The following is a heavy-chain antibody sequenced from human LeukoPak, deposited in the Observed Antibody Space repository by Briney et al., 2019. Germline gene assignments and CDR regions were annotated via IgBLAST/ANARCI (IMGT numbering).Heavy chain of an antibody. Sequence: PGGSLRLSCAASGFPFSNSGMHWVRQTPGQGLEWVAFLRYDASSKFYTDSVKGRFTISRDNSKNTAYLQMIGLRPEDAAVYYCAKDTSYGGWGNAFDIWGQGTMVTVSS. CDR2: LRYDASSK. CDR3: AKDTSYGGWGNAFDI. V-gene: IGHV3-30*02. CDR1: GFPFSNSG. D-gene: IGHD3-16*01. J-gene: IGHJ3*02.